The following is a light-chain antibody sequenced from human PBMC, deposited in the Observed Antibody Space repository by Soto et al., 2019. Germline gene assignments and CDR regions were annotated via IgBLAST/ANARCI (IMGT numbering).Light chain of an antibody. CDR1: QSISNW. Sequence: IQMTHSPSTLSASVGDRVIITCRASQSISNWLAWYQQKPGKAPNLLIYKASSLKSGVPSRFSGSGSGTEFTLTISSLQPDDFATYYCQQYDTYWTFGQGTKVDIK. CDR2: KAS. J-gene: IGKJ1*01. V-gene: IGKV1-5*03. CDR3: QQYDTYWT.